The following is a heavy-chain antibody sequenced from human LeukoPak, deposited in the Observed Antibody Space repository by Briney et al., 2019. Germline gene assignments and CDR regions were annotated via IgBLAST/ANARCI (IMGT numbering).Heavy chain of an antibody. CDR2: IIPIFGTA. J-gene: IGHJ4*02. CDR3: ARNDPAAGGYFDY. Sequence: SVKVSCKASGGTFSSYAISWVRQAPGQGLEWMGGIIPIFGTANYAQKFQGRVTITADESTSTAYMELSSLRSEDTAVYYCARNDPAAGGYFDYWGQGTLVTVSS. CDR1: GGTFSSYA. V-gene: IGHV1-69*01. D-gene: IGHD6-13*01.